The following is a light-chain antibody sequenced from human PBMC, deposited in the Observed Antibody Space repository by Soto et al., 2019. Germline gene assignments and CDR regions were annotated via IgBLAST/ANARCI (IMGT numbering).Light chain of an antibody. V-gene: IGKV3-11*01. CDR2: GAS. CDR1: QSVGAQ. Sequence: EVMLTQYPASLSLSPGERATLSCRASQSVGAQFAWYQQKPGQSPRLLIYGASNRTSGISARFSGSGSGTDFTLTITSLEPEDSAVYYCQQRNDWDSFGGGTRVEIK. CDR3: QQRNDWDS. J-gene: IGKJ4*01.